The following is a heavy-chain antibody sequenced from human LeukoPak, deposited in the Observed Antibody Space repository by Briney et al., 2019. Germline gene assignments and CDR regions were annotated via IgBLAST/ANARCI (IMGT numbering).Heavy chain of an antibody. J-gene: IGHJ4*02. CDR3: ARHRWGIVVVTRWYYFDY. D-gene: IGHD3-22*01. Sequence: PGGSLRLSCAASGFTFSSYWMSWVRQAPGKGLEWVANIKQDGSEKYYVDSVKGRFTISRDNAKNSLYLQMNSLRAADTAVYYCARHRWGIVVVTRWYYFDYWGQGTLVTVFS. CDR1: GFTFSSYW. V-gene: IGHV3-7*01. CDR2: IKQDGSEK.